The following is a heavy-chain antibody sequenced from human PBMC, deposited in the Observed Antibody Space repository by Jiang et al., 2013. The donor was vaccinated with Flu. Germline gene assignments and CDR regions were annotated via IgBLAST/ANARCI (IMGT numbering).Heavy chain of an antibody. CDR2: IAPILGVP. Sequence: GAEVKKPGSSVKISCQASGDTLSIFVFTWVRQAPGQGLEWMGRIAPILGVPNYAQRFQDRVTITADKSTNTVYMELSSLGSGDTALFYCAINMGSTDRFPADGAGFDFWGQGTLVTVSS. J-gene: IGHJ4*02. V-gene: IGHV1-69*04. CDR3: AINMGSTDRFPADGAGFDF. D-gene: IGHD2-21*01. CDR1: GDTLSIFV.